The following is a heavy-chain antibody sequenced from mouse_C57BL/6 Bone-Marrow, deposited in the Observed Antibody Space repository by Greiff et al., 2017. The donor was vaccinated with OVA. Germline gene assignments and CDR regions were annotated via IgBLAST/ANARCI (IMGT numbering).Heavy chain of an antibody. J-gene: IGHJ1*03. D-gene: IGHD1-1*01. Sequence: VQQSGAELARPGASVKLSCKASGYTFTSYGISWVKQRTGQGLEWIGEIYPRSGNTYYNEKFKGKATLTADKSSSTAYMELRSLTSEDSAVYFCARQDYYGSSYRYFDVWGTGTTVTVSS. CDR1: GYTFTSYG. V-gene: IGHV1-81*01. CDR2: IYPRSGNT. CDR3: ARQDYYGSSYRYFDV.